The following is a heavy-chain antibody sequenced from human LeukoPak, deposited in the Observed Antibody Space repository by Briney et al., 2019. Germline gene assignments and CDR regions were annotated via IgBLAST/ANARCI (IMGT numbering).Heavy chain of an antibody. J-gene: IGHJ4*02. D-gene: IGHD5-18*01. Sequence: ASVKVSCKASGYTFTSYYMHWVRQAPGQGLEWMGGIIPIFGTANYAQKFQGRVTITADESTSTAYMELSSLRSEDTAVYYCARVNTAMADPIDYWGQGTLVTVSS. CDR2: IIPIFGTA. CDR1: GYTFTSYY. CDR3: ARVNTAMADPIDY. V-gene: IGHV1-69*13.